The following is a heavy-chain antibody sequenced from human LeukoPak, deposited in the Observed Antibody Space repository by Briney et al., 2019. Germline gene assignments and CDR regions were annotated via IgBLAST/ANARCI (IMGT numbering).Heavy chain of an antibody. CDR1: GFSFNSYN. CDR2: ISSSRSHI. D-gene: IGHD2-15*01. V-gene: IGHV3-21*01. Sequence: GGSLRLSCAASGFSFNSYNLNWVRQAPGKGLEWVSSISSSRSHIYYADSVKGRFTISRDNAKNSLYLQMNSLRAEDTAVYYCANRGSCRYWGQGTLVTVSS. J-gene: IGHJ4*02. CDR3: ANRGSCRY.